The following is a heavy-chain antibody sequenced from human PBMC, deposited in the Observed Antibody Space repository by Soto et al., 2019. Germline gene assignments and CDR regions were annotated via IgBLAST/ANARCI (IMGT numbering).Heavy chain of an antibody. V-gene: IGHV3-30*18. J-gene: IGHJ4*02. Sequence: QVQLVESGGGVVQSGGSLRLSCGGSGFIFSRYGMHWVRQAPGKGLEWVTGISYDGGERFYADSVKGRFTISRDNSKNRLDLQMSSLRPEDTAVYYCGKERRGSGWFVCSYWGQGILVTVSS. CDR3: GKERRGSGWFVCSY. CDR2: ISYDGGER. D-gene: IGHD6-19*01. CDR1: GFIFSRYG.